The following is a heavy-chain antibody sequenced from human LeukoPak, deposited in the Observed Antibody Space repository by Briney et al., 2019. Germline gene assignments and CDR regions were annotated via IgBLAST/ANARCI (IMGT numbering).Heavy chain of an antibody. CDR1: GGSVSSGSYY. CDR3: ARGRLYDSSGYLRMPFDY. CDR2: INHSGST. Sequence: SETLSLTCTVSGGSVSSGSYYWSWIRQPPGKGLEWIGEINHSGSTNYNPSLKSRVTISVDTSKNQFSLKLSSVTAADTAVYYCARGRLYDSSGYLRMPFDYWGQGTLVTVSS. V-gene: IGHV4-61*01. D-gene: IGHD3-22*01. J-gene: IGHJ4*02.